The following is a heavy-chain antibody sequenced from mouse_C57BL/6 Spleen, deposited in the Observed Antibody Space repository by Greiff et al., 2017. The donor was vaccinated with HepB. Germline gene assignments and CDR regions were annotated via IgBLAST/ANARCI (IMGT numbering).Heavy chain of an antibody. J-gene: IGHJ3*01. CDR2: IDPSDSYT. D-gene: IGHD2-2*01. Sequence: VQLQQPGAELVKPGASVKLSCKASGYTFTSYWMQWVKQRPGQGLEWIGEIDPSDSYTNYNQKFKGKATLTVDTSSSTAYMQLSSLTSEDSAVYCCATGYDDRFAYWGQGTLVTVSA. CDR1: GYTFTSYW. V-gene: IGHV1-50*01. CDR3: ATGYDDRFAY.